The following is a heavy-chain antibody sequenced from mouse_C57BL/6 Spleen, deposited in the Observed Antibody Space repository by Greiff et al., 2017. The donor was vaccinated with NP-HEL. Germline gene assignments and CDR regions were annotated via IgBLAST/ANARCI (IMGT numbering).Heavy chain of an antibody. CDR2: IYPGDGDT. CDR1: FYAFSSSW. CDR3: ARDTTVVVDY. D-gene: IGHD1-1*01. V-gene: IGHV1-82*01. Sequence: QRQQSGPELVPPFSSFPLSFHSSFYAFSSSWMNWVKQRPGKGLEWIGRIYPGDGDTNYNGKFKGKATLTADKSSSTAYMQLSSLTSEDSAVYFCARDTTVVVDYWGQGTTLTVAS. J-gene: IGHJ2*01.